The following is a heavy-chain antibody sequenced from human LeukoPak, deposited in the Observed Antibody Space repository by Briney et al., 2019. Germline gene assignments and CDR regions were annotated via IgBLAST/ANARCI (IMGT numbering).Heavy chain of an antibody. D-gene: IGHD5-18*01. CDR2: INHSGST. J-gene: IGHJ6*03. CDR1: GGSFSGYY. Sequence: SETLSLTCAVYGGSFSGYYWSWIRQPPGKGLEWIGEINHSGSTNYNPSLKSRVTISVDTSKNQFSLKLSSVTAADTAVYYCARDSPAGYSPGQEHYYYYIDVWGKGTTVTVSS. CDR3: ARDSPAGYSPGQEHYYYYIDV. V-gene: IGHV4-34*01.